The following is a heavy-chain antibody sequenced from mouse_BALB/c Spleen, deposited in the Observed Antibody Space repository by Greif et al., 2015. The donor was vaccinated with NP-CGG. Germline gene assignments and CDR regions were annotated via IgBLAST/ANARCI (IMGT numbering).Heavy chain of an antibody. CDR3: ARETGTDY. D-gene: IGHD4-1*01. Sequence: QVQLQQPGAELVRPGSSVKISCKASGYAFSSYWMNWVKQRPGQGLEWIGQIYPGDGDTNYNGKFKGKATLTADKSSSTAYTQLSGLTSEGSAVYFCARETGTDYWGQGATLTVSS. CDR1: GYAFSSYW. J-gene: IGHJ2*01. V-gene: IGHV1-80*01. CDR2: IYPGDGDT.